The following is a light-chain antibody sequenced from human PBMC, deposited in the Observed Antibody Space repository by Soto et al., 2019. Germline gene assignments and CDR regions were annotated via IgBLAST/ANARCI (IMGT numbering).Light chain of an antibody. CDR1: QGISSY. CDR2: AAS. J-gene: IGKJ5*01. CDR3: QQYYSYSRGT. Sequence: AIRMTQSPSSLSASTGDRVTITCRASQGISSYLAWYQQKPGKAPKLLIYAASTLQSGVPSRFSGSGSGTDFTLTISCLQSEDFATYYCQQYYSYSRGTLGQGTRLEIK. V-gene: IGKV1-8*01.